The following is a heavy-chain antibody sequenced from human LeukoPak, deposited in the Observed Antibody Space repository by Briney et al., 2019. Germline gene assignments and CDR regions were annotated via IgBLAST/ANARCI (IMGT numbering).Heavy chain of an antibody. D-gene: IGHD6-19*01. Sequence: SETLSPTCTVSGGSISSYYWSWIRQPAGKSLEWIGRIYTSGSTNYNPSLKSRVTMSVDTSKNQFSLKLSSVTAADTAVYYCARDRSSGWYNWFDPWGQGTLVTVSS. V-gene: IGHV4-4*07. CDR3: ARDRSSGWYNWFDP. CDR1: GGSISSYY. J-gene: IGHJ5*02. CDR2: IYTSGST.